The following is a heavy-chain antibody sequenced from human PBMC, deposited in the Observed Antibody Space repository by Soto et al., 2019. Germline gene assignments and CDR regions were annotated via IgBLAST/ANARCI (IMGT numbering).Heavy chain of an antibody. V-gene: IGHV1-69*04. CDR3: ARDRADIVVVPAAMFVSGYAIDY. J-gene: IGHJ4*02. CDR1: GGTFSSYT. D-gene: IGHD2-2*01. Sequence: SVKVSCKASGGTFSSYTISWVRQAPGQGLEWMGRIIPILGIANYAQKFQGRVTITADKSTSTAYMELSSLRSEDTAVYYCARDRADIVVVPAAMFVSGYAIDYWGQGTLVTVSS. CDR2: IIPILGIA.